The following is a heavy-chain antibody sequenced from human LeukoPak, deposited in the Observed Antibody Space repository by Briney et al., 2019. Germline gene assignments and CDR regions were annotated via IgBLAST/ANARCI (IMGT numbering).Heavy chain of an antibody. CDR2: IRSKAYGGTT. CDR1: GFTFGDYA. CDR3: TRAGPIQLWPVDY. J-gene: IGHJ4*02. Sequence: PGGSLRLSCTASGFTFGDYAMSWFRQAPGKGLEWVGFIRSKAYGGTTEYAASVKGRFTISRDDSKSIAYLQMNSLKTEDTAVYYCTRAGPIQLWPVDYWGQGTLVTVSS. V-gene: IGHV3-49*03. D-gene: IGHD5-18*01.